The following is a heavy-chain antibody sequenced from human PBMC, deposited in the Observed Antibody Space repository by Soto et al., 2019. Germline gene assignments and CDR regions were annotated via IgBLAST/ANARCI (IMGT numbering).Heavy chain of an antibody. V-gene: IGHV4-30-4*01. D-gene: IGHD2-8*01. Sequence: QVQLQESCPGLVKPSQTLSLTCTVSGGSISSGDYYWSWIRQPPGKGLEWIGYISYSGSTYYNPSRKSRVTISVDTSEYQFSLKLSSVTAADTAVYYCARRQVYYFDYWGQGTLVTVSS. CDR3: ARRQVYYFDY. CDR2: ISYSGST. J-gene: IGHJ4*02. CDR1: GGSISSGDYY.